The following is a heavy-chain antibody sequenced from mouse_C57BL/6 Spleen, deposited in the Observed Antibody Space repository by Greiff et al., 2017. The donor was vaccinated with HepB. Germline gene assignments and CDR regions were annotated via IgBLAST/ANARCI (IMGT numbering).Heavy chain of an antibody. CDR2: ILPGSGST. J-gene: IGHJ2*01. CDR1: GYTFTGYW. CDR3: AKSLYYYGSSSRYFDY. V-gene: IGHV1-9*01. D-gene: IGHD1-1*01. Sequence: QVQLQQSGAELMKPGASVKLSCKATGYTFTGYWIEWVKQRPGHGLEWIGEILPGSGSTNYNEKFKGKATFTADTSSNTAYMQLSSLTTEDSAIYYCAKSLYYYGSSSRYFDYWGQGTTLTVSS.